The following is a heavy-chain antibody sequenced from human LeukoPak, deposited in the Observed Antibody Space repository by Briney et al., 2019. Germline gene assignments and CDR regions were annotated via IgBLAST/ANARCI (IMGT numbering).Heavy chain of an antibody. Sequence: ASVKVSCKASGYTFTAYYVHWVRQAPGQGLEWMGWINPNSGVTKYAQKFQGRVTMTRDTSISTAYMELIGLRSDDTAVYYCAGPWDQVGFDPWGQGTLVSVSS. V-gene: IGHV1-2*02. CDR1: GYTFTAYY. D-gene: IGHD1-26*01. J-gene: IGHJ5*02. CDR2: INPNSGVT. CDR3: AGPWDQVGFDP.